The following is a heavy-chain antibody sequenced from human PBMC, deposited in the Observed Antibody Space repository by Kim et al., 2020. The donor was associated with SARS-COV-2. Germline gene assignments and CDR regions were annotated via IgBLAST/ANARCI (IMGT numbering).Heavy chain of an antibody. CDR2: IIPILGIA. Sequence: SVKVSCKASGGTFSSYAISWVRQAPGQGLEWMGRIIPILGIANYAQKFQGRVTITADKSTSTAYMELSSLRSEDTAVYYCARVRRAAGPREPFDYWGQGTLVTVSS. CDR1: GGTFSSYA. V-gene: IGHV1-69*04. CDR3: ARVRRAAGPREPFDY. D-gene: IGHD6-13*01. J-gene: IGHJ4*02.